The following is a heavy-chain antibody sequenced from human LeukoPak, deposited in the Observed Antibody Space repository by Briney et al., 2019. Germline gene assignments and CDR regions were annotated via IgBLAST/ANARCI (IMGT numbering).Heavy chain of an antibody. V-gene: IGHV3-30*02. Sequence: PGGSLRLSCAASGFTFSNYGMHWVRQAPAKGLEWVAAIQNDGSSTYYADSVKGRFTISRDNSKNTLYLQMNSLRPEDTALYYCASGASGNPVDWGQGTLVTVSS. J-gene: IGHJ4*02. D-gene: IGHD4-23*01. CDR1: GFTFSNYG. CDR3: ASGASGNPVD. CDR2: IQNDGSST.